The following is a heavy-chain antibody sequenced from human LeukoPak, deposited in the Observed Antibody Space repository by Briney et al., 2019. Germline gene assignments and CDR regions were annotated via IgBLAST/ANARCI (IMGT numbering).Heavy chain of an antibody. CDR1: GYSFTSYW. V-gene: IGHV5-51*01. CDR2: IYPGDSDT. J-gene: IGHJ4*02. Sequence: GVSLKISCKGSGYSFTSYWIGWVRQMPGKGLEWMGIIYPGDSDTRYSPSFQGQVTISADKSISTAYLQWSSLKASDTAMYYCARLRGDIPSYSSGYRFDYWGQGTLVTVSS. CDR3: ARLRGDIPSYSSGYRFDY. D-gene: IGHD6-19*01.